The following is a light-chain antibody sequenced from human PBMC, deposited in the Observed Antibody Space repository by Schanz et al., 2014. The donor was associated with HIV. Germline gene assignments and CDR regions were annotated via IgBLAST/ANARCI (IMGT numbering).Light chain of an antibody. J-gene: IGKJ3*01. CDR3: QQYDNLPFT. CDR2: GAS. CDR1: QGIRND. Sequence: DIQMTQSPSSLSASVGNRVTITCRASQGIRNDLGWYQQKPGKAPKRLIYGASSLQSGVPSRFIGSGSGTEFNLTISSLQPEDFATYYCQQYDNLPFTFGPGTKVNIK. V-gene: IGKV1-17*01.